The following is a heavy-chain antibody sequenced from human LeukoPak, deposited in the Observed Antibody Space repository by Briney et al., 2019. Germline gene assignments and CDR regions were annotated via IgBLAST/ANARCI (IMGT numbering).Heavy chain of an antibody. CDR2: ISYDGSNK. D-gene: IGHD6-13*01. V-gene: IGHV3-30-3*01. CDR3: ARGEAAAGTKGVDY. J-gene: IGHJ4*02. Sequence: GGSLRLSCAASGFTFSSYAMHWVRQAPGKGLEWVAVISYDGSNKYYADSVKGRFTISRDNSKNTLYLQMNSLRAEDTAVYYCARGEAAAGTKGVDYWGQGTLVTVSS. CDR1: GFTFSSYA.